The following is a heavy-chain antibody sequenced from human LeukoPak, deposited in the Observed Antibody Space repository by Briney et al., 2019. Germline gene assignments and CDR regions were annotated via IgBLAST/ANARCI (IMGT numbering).Heavy chain of an antibody. CDR2: INPNSGGT. CDR3: ADSSGWAEDAFDI. J-gene: IGHJ3*02. Sequence: ASVKVSCKASGYTFTGYYMHWVRQAPGQGLEWMGWINPNSGGTNYAQKFQGWVTMTRDTSISTAYMELSSLRSEDTAVYYCADSSGWAEDAFDIWGQGTMVTVSS. D-gene: IGHD6-19*01. V-gene: IGHV1-2*04. CDR1: GYTFTGYY.